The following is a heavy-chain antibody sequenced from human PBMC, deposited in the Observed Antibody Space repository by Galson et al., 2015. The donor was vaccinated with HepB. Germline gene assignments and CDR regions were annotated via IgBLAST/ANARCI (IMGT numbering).Heavy chain of an antibody. CDR2: IRNEVNSYIT. D-gene: IGHD1-14*01. CDR3: ARVSGSISPHFDN. J-gene: IGHJ4*02. Sequence: SLRLSCAASGFTFSDHYMDWLRQAPGKGLEWVGRIRNEVNSYITEYAASVKDRFTISRDDSKNSLFLQMNSLETEDTAVYYCARVSGSISPHFDNWGQGTLVTVSS. V-gene: IGHV3-72*01. CDR1: GFTFSDHY.